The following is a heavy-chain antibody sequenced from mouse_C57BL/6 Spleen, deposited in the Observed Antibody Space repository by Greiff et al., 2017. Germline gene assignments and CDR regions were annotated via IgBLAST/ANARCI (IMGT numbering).Heavy chain of an antibody. CDR3: ARDLENSLDY. CDR2: ISYDGSN. V-gene: IGHV3-6*01. Sequence: EVQLQESGPGLVKPSQSLSLTCSVTGYSITSGYYWNWIRQFPGNKLEWMGYISYDGSNNYNPSLKKRISITRDTSKNQFFLKLNSVTTEDTATYYCARDLENSLDYWGQGTTLTVSS. CDR1: GYSITSGYY. J-gene: IGHJ2*01.